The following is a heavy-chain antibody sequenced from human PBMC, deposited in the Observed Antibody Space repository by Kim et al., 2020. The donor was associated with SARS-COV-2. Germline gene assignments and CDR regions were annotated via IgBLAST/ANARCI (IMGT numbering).Heavy chain of an antibody. CDR2: ISSNGGST. D-gene: IGHD3-10*01. J-gene: IGHJ6*02. V-gene: IGHV3-64*01. Sequence: GGSLRLSCAASGFTFSSYAMYWVRQAPGKGLEYVSAISSNGGSTYYANSVKGRFTISRDNSKNTLYLQMGSLRAEDMAVYYCASSGGSGSYSYYYYYGMDVWGQGTTVTVSS. CDR3: ASSGGSGSYSYYYYYGMDV. CDR1: GFTFSSYA.